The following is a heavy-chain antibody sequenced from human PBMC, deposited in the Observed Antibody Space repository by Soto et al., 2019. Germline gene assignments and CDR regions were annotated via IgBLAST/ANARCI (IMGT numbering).Heavy chain of an antibody. V-gene: IGHV3-23*01. CDR3: AKEHTSAFAVHYMDV. Sequence: GGSLILSCAASGFTFSSYVMSWVRQAPGKGLEWVSGISGSGGSTYYADSVKGRFTISRDNSKNTLYLQMNSLRAEDTAVYYCAKEHTSAFAVHYMDVWGKGTTVTVSS. CDR1: GFTFSSYV. CDR2: ISGSGGST. J-gene: IGHJ6*03. D-gene: IGHD3-10*02.